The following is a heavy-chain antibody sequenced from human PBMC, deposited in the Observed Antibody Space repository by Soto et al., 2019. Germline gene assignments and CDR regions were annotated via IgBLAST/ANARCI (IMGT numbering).Heavy chain of an antibody. Sequence: TLSLTCAVSGGSISSGGYSWSWIRQPPGKGLEWIGYIYHSGSTYYNPSLKSRVTISVDRSKNQFSLKLSSVTAADTAVYYCAIRIAAAGRGWFDPWGQGTLVTVSS. V-gene: IGHV4-30-2*01. D-gene: IGHD6-13*01. CDR3: AIRIAAAGRGWFDP. CDR1: GGSISSGGYS. CDR2: IYHSGST. J-gene: IGHJ5*02.